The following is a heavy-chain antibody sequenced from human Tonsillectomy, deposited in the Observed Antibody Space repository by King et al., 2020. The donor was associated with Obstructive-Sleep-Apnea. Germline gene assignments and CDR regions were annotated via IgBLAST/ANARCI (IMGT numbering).Heavy chain of an antibody. CDR1: GFTFSSYA. CDR2: ISGSGGST. Sequence: VQLVESGGGLVQPGGSLRLSCAASGFTFSSYAMSWVRQAPGKGLEWVSVISGSGGSTYCADSVKGRFTILRDNSKNTLYLQMNSLRAEDTAIYYCAKELDDSSGYWDYFDYWGQGTLVTVSS. J-gene: IGHJ4*02. D-gene: IGHD3-22*01. V-gene: IGHV3-23*04. CDR3: AKELDDSSGYWDYFDY.